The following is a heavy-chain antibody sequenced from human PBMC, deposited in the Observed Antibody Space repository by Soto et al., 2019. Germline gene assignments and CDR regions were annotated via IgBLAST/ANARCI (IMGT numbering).Heavy chain of an antibody. CDR3: ARAYHSGGGVV. CDR2: INHSGST. Sequence: TETLSLTCAVYGGSFSGYYWSWIRQPPGKGLEWIGEINHSGSTNYNPSLKSRVTISVDTSKNQFSLKLSSVTAADTAVYYCARAYHSGGGVVWGQGTTVTVSS. J-gene: IGHJ6*02. V-gene: IGHV4-34*01. D-gene: IGHD2-2*01. CDR1: GGSFSGYY.